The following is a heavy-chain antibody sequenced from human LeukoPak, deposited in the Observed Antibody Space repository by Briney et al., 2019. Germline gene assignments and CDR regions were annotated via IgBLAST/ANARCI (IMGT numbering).Heavy chain of an antibody. J-gene: IGHJ2*01. CDR3: AQILTDPSTVLWYFDL. D-gene: IGHD1-14*01. CDR1: GFTFSSYA. Sequence: PGGSLRLSCAASGFTFSSYAMSWVRQPPGKGLEWIGYLYYNGNTNYNPSLKSRVAISVDTSKNQFSLKLSSVTAADTAVYYCAQILTDPSTVLWYFDLWGRGTLVTVSS. CDR2: LYYNGNT. V-gene: IGHV4-59*08.